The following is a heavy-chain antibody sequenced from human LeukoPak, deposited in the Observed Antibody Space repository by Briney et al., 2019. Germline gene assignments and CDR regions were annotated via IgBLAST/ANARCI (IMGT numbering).Heavy chain of an antibody. D-gene: IGHD6-13*01. CDR3: ARAWVTRSSWYDY. CDR1: GYTITGYY. V-gene: IGHV1-2*02. CDR2: INPNSGGT. J-gene: IGHJ4*02. Sequence: ASVKVSCKASGYTITGYYMHWVRQAPGQGLEWMGWINPNSGGTNYAQKFQGRVTMTRDTSISTAYMELSRLRSDDTAVYYCARAWVTRSSWYDYWGQGTLVTVSS.